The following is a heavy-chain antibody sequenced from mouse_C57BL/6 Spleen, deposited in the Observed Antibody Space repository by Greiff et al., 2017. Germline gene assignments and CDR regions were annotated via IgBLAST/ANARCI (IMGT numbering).Heavy chain of an antibody. CDR3: ARVAPYSNYVYYAMDY. V-gene: IGHV1-69*01. D-gene: IGHD2-5*01. Sequence: QVQLQQPGAELVMPGASVKLSCKASGYTFTSYWMHWVKQRPGQGLEWIGEIAPSDSYTNYNQTFKGKSTLTVDKSSSTAYMQLSSLTSEDSAVYYCARVAPYSNYVYYAMDYWGQGTSVTVSS. CDR1: GYTFTSYW. CDR2: IAPSDSYT. J-gene: IGHJ4*01.